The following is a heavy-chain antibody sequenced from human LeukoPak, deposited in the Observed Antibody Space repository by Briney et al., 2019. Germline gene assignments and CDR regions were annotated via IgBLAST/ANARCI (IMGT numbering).Heavy chain of an antibody. CDR2: INPNSGGT. D-gene: IGHD1-26*01. V-gene: IGHV1-2*02. Sequence: ASVKVSCKASGYTFTHYIINWVRQAPGQGLEWMGWINPNSGGTNYAQKFQGRVTMTRDTSISTAYMELSRLRSDDTAVYYCAREGDYSGSYYHYWGQGTLVTVSS. J-gene: IGHJ4*02. CDR3: AREGDYSGSYYHY. CDR1: GYTFTHYI.